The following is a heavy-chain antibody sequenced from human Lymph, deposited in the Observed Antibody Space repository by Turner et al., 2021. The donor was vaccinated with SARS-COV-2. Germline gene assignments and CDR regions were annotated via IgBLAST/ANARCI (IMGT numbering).Heavy chain of an antibody. J-gene: IGHJ6*02. CDR2: IYSGGSS. CDR1: GITVRRNY. D-gene: IGHD5-18*01. Sequence: EVQLVESVGGLVQPGGSLRLPCAASGITVRRNYMSWVRKARGKGLEWVSVIYSGGSSYYGDYVKGRFTISRHNSKNTLYLQMNSLRAEDTAVYYCARDLDTAGGMDVWGQGTTVTVSS. V-gene: IGHV3-53*04. CDR3: ARDLDTAGGMDV.